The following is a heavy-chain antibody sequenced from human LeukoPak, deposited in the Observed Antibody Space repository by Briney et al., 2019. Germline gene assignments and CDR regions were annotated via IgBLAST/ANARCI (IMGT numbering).Heavy chain of an antibody. CDR1: GFSFSGHW. Sequence: QSGGSLRLSCTASGFSFSGHWMHWARQLPGKGLVWVSRISPTGSTTSYADSVKGRFTVSRDNAKNTLYLQANNLRAEDTAVYYCARGPNSNRSGLDFWGQGTLLTVSS. J-gene: IGHJ4*02. V-gene: IGHV3-74*01. CDR2: ISPTGSTT. CDR3: ARGPNSNRSGLDF. D-gene: IGHD1-14*01.